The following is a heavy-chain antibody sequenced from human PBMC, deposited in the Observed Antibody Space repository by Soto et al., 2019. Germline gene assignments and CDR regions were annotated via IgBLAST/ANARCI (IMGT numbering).Heavy chain of an antibody. Sequence: QVQLVQSGAEVKKPGSSVKVSCKASGGTFSSYAISWVRQAPGQGLEWMGGIIPIFGTANYAQKFQGRVTINADESTRTAYIELSSLRSDDTAVYYCARGVPNVGSGLVYYFYYWGQGTLVTVSS. CDR1: GGTFSSYA. V-gene: IGHV1-69*01. CDR3: ARGVPNVGSGLVYYFYY. D-gene: IGHD2-15*01. CDR2: IIPIFGTA. J-gene: IGHJ4*02.